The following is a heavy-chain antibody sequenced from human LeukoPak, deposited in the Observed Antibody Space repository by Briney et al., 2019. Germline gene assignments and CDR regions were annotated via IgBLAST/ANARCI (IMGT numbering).Heavy chain of an antibody. Sequence: PGGSLRLSCAASGFTFSGFAMSWVRQAPGTGLEWVSAISGGGESINYADSVKGRFTISRDNSKNTLYLQMNSLRAEDTAVYFCARVDGSPDYWGQGTLVTVSS. CDR3: ARVDGSPDY. J-gene: IGHJ4*02. CDR2: ISGGGESI. V-gene: IGHV3-23*01. D-gene: IGHD2-15*01. CDR1: GFTFSGFA.